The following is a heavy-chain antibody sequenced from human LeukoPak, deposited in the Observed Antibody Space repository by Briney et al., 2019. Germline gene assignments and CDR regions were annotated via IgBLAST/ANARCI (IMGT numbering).Heavy chain of an antibody. V-gene: IGHV3-13*01. D-gene: IGHD4-23*01. CDR2: IDTGGKT. J-gene: IGHJ3*02. Sequence: PGGSLRLSCAASGFTFSRYDMHWVRQPTGKGLEWVSAIDTGGKTYYPDSVKGRFTISRENAKNSLYLHMDSLSAGDTALYFCARATVGFHPFDIWGQGTMVTVSS. CDR3: ARATVGFHPFDI. CDR1: GFTFSRYD.